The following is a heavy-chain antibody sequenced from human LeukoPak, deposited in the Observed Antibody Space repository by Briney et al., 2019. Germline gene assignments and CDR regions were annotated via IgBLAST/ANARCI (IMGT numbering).Heavy chain of an antibody. Sequence: VASVKVSCKASGYTFTSYDINWVRQAPGQGLEWMGWMNPNSGNTGYAQKFQGRVTMTRNTSISTAYMELSSLRSEDTAVYYCARGIRFLEWLSLNYYYYYMDVWGKGTTVTVSS. CDR1: GYTFTSYD. D-gene: IGHD3-3*01. CDR3: ARGIRFLEWLSLNYYYYYMDV. J-gene: IGHJ6*03. CDR2: MNPNSGNT. V-gene: IGHV1-8*01.